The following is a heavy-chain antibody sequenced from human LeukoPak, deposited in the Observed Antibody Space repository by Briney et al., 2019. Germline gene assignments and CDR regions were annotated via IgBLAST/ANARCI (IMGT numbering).Heavy chain of an antibody. V-gene: IGHV4-34*01. D-gene: IGHD1-1*01. CDR3: ARDLSGTNYFDY. CDR2: INYSGST. CDR1: GGSFSGYY. J-gene: IGHJ4*02. Sequence: SETLSLTCAIYGGSFSGYYWSWIRQSPGKGLEWIGEINYSGSTNYNPSLKSRVTISVDTSKNQFSLKLSSVTAADTAVYYCARDLSGTNYFDYWGQGTLVTVSS.